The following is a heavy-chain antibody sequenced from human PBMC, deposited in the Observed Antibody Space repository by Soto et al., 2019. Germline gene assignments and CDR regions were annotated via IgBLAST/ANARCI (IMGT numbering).Heavy chain of an antibody. D-gene: IGHD1-26*01. J-gene: IGHJ4*02. V-gene: IGHV1-18*01. Sequence: QVQLVQSGAEVKKPGASVKVSCKASGYTFTSYGISWVRQAPGQGLEWMGWISAYNGNTNYAQKLQGRVTMTTDTSTSTAYRELRSLRSDATAVYYCALSARSGSYLFEIDYWGQGTLVTVSS. CDR3: ALSARSGSYLFEIDY. CDR1: GYTFTSYG. CDR2: ISAYNGNT.